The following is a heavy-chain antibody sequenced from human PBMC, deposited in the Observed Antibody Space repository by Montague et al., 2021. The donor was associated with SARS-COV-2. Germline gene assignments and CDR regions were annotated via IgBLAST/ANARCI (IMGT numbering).Heavy chain of an antibody. V-gene: IGHV4-59*02. J-gene: IGHJ3*02. D-gene: IGHD2-2*01. Sequence: SETLSLTCTVSGASVGSSDWGWIRQSPGKGLEWIGYFYSVGSTDYNPSLKSRATISKDTSKNQFSLKVRSVTAADTAVYYCARETKTAETFDIWGQGTMVTVSS. CDR2: FYSVGST. CDR1: GASVGSSD. CDR3: ARETKTAETFDI.